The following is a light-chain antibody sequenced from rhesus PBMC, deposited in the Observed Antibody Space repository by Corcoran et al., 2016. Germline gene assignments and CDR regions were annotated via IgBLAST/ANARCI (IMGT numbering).Light chain of an antibody. J-gene: IGKJ1*01. CDR2: KAS. Sequence: DIQMTQSPSSLSASVGDTVTITCRASQSISSWLAWYQQKPGKAPKLLIYKASTLQSGVPSRFSGSGSGTDFTLTLSSLQSEDFATYYCQKYNSSPRTFGQGTKVEIK. CDR1: QSISSW. CDR3: QKYNSSPRT. V-gene: IGKV1-22*01.